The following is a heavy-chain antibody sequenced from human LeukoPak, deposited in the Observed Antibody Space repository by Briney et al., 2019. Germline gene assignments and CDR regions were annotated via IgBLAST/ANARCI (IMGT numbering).Heavy chain of an antibody. CDR1: GGSITSPDHY. V-gene: IGHV4-30-4*01. D-gene: IGHD2-15*01. CDR2: IFHRGTT. CDR3: ASLWIPTPWWGTYDAFDI. Sequence: SETLSLTCTVSGGSITSPDHYWSWIRQPPGKDLEWIGYIFHRGTTYYNPSLKSRVTISVDTSKSQFSLKLSSVTAADTAVYYCASLWIPTPWWGTYDAFDIWGQGAMVTVSS. J-gene: IGHJ3*02.